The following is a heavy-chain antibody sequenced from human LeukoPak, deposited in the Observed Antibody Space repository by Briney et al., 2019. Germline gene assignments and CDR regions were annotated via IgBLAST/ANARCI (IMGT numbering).Heavy chain of an antibody. CDR2: IYYSGST. Sequence: SETLSLTCTVSGGSISSYYWSWIRQPPGKGLEWIGYIYYSGSTNYNPSLKSRVTISVDTSKNQFSLKLSSVTAADTAVYYCARQALYGDYVDYWGQGTLVTVAS. CDR3: ARQALYGDYVDY. D-gene: IGHD4-17*01. CDR1: GGSISSYY. V-gene: IGHV4-59*08. J-gene: IGHJ4*02.